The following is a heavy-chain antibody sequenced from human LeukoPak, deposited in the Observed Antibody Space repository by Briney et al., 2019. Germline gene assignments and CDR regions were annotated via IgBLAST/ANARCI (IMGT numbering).Heavy chain of an antibody. CDR1: GFTFSSYW. D-gene: IGHD2-2*01. V-gene: IGHV3-23*01. CDR3: AKKTSYHFDY. J-gene: IGHJ4*02. CDR2: ISDSGSST. Sequence: QPGGSLRLSCAASGFTFSSYWMSWVRQAPGKGLEWVSGISDSGSSTYYADSVKGRFTISRDNFKNTLFLQMSSLRAEDTAIYYCAKKTSYHFDYWGQGTLVTVSS.